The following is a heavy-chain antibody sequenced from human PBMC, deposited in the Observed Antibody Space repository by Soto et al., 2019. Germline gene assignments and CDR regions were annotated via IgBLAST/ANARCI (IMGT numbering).Heavy chain of an antibody. V-gene: IGHV4-59*01. J-gene: IGHJ6*02. CDR3: ARDSLASGWRRDYYYYGMDV. CDR2: IYYSGST. D-gene: IGHD6-19*01. Sequence: ETLSLTCTVSGGSISSYYWSWIRQPPGKGLEWIGYIYYSGSTNYNPSLKSRVTISVDTSKNQFSLKLSSVTAADTAVYYCARDSLASGWRRDYYYYGMDVWGQGTTVTVSS. CDR1: GGSISSYY.